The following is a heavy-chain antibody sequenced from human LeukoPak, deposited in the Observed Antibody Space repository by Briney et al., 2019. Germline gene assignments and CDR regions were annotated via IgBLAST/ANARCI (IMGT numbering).Heavy chain of an antibody. J-gene: IGHJ4*02. Sequence: PGGSLGLSCAASGFTFSSYAMSWVRQAPGKGLEWVSAISASGGSTYYADSVKGRFTISRDNSDNTLYLQMNSLRAEDTAVYYCAKDSGSMIVVVITAETSFDYWGQGTLVTVSS. D-gene: IGHD3-22*01. CDR2: ISASGGST. V-gene: IGHV3-23*01. CDR3: AKDSGSMIVVVITAETSFDY. CDR1: GFTFSSYA.